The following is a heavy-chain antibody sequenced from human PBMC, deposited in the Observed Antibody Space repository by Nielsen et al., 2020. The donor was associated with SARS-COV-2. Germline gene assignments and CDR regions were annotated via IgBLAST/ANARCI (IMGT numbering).Heavy chain of an antibody. CDR2: IYYSGST. Sequence: SETLSLTCTVSDSPIRGYYWSWIRQPPGKGLEWIGYIYYSGSTNYNPSLKSRVTISVDTSKNQFSLKLSSVTAADTAVYYCARALRGLGELSFDYWGQGTLVTVSS. CDR1: DSPIRGYY. V-gene: IGHV4-59*01. D-gene: IGHD3-16*02. J-gene: IGHJ4*02. CDR3: ARALRGLGELSFDY.